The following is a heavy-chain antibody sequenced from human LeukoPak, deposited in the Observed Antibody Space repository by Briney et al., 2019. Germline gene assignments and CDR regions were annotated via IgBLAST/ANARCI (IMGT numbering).Heavy chain of an antibody. D-gene: IGHD2-15*01. CDR3: ARFSRSAGPDY. J-gene: IGHJ4*02. Sequence: PSETLSLTCAVYGGSFSGYYWSWIRQPPGKGLEWIGEINHSGSTNYNPSLRSRVTISVDTSKNQFSLKLSSVTAADTAVYYSARFSRSAGPDYWGQGTLVTVSS. CDR2: INHSGST. CDR1: GGSFSGYY. V-gene: IGHV4-34*01.